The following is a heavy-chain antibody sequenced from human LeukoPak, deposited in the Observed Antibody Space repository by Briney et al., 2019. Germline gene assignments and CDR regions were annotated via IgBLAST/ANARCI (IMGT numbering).Heavy chain of an antibody. D-gene: IGHD1-26*01. CDR3: ARSISGTYYFYY. CDR2: IYTSGNT. J-gene: IGHJ4*02. Sequence: PSETLSLTCTVSGGSISTYYWSWIRQPAGKVLEWIGRIYTSGNTDYNPSLKSRVTMSVDTSKNQFSLKLSSVTVADTAVYYCARSISGTYYFYYWGQGTLVAVSS. CDR1: GGSISTYY. V-gene: IGHV4-4*07.